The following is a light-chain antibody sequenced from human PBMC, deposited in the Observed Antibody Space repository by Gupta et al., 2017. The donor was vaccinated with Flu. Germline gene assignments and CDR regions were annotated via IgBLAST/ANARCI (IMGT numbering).Light chain of an antibody. CDR2: EDN. Sequence: NFMLTQLHSVSDCPGSTVSISCTRSSGNIASNYVQWYQQRPGRSPTTVIYEDNHRPSGVPDRFSGSIDSSSNATSLTISGLKTEDEADYYCQSYDNSNNDNGVFGGGTKLTVL. CDR1: SGNIASNY. J-gene: IGLJ3*02. V-gene: IGLV6-57*01. CDR3: QSYDNSNNDNGV.